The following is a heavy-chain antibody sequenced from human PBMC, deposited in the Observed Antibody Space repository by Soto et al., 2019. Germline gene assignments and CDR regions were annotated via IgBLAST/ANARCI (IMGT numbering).Heavy chain of an antibody. Sequence: GGSLRLSCAASGFTFSSYAMSWVRQAPGKGLEWVSAISGSGGSTYYADSVKGRFTISRDNSKNTLYLQMNSLRAEDTAVYYCAKDGIYGDYPEPIYYYYYGMDVWGQGTTVTVSS. D-gene: IGHD4-17*01. CDR2: ISGSGGST. CDR1: GFTFSSYA. J-gene: IGHJ6*02. V-gene: IGHV3-23*01. CDR3: AKDGIYGDYPEPIYYYYYGMDV.